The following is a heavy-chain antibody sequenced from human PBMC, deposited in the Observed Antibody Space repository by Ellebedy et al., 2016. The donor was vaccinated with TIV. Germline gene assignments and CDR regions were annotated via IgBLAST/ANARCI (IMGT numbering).Heavy chain of an antibody. V-gene: IGHV3-30*03. Sequence: GESLKISCAASGFIFNRYGIQWVRQAPGKGLEWIGVIASAGGATVYADFVRGRFTLSRDSSRNTVYLQMNSLSPDDTAVYYCTREARWGNWYFDLWGRGTLVAVST. J-gene: IGHJ2*01. CDR2: IASAGGAT. CDR1: GFIFNRYG. CDR3: TREARWGNWYFDL. D-gene: IGHD4-23*01.